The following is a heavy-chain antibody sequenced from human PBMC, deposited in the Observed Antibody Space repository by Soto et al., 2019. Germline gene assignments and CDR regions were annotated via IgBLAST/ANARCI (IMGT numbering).Heavy chain of an antibody. D-gene: IGHD2-15*01. CDR1: GFTSTTYW. Sequence: PGGSLRLSCAASGFTSTTYWFHWVRQAPGKGLMWVSRINRDGSSTGYADSVRGRFTISRDNAKNTLYLQMNSLRSEDSAVYYCVVVVAPTTFNYWGQGTRVTVS. CDR2: INRDGSST. J-gene: IGHJ4*02. CDR3: VVVVAPTTFNY. V-gene: IGHV3-74*01.